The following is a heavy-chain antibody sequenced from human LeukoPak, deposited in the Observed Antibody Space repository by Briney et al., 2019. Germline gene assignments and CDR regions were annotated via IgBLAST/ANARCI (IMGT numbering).Heavy chain of an antibody. Sequence: GGSLRLSCAASGFTFSSYEMNWARQTPGKGLEWVSYISSSGSPIYYADSVKGRFTISRDNTKNSLFLQMNSLRAEDTAVYYCARLSSVWSRTDYWGQGTLVTVSS. CDR1: GFTFSSYE. D-gene: IGHD6-19*01. CDR2: ISSSGSPI. V-gene: IGHV3-48*03. J-gene: IGHJ4*02. CDR3: ARLSSVWSRTDY.